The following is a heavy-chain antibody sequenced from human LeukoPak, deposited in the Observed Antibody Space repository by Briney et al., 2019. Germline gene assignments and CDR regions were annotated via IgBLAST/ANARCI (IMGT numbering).Heavy chain of an antibody. CDR2: ISSSSSYI. CDR3: ARVGLRGVNRLNWFDP. J-gene: IGHJ5*02. CDR1: GFTFSSYS. D-gene: IGHD3-10*01. Sequence: GGSLRLSCAASGFTFSSYSMNWVRQAPGKGLEWVSSISSSSSYIYYADSVKGRFTISRDNAKNSLYLQMNSLRAEDTAVYYCARVGLRGVNRLNWFDPWGQGTLVTVSS. V-gene: IGHV3-21*01.